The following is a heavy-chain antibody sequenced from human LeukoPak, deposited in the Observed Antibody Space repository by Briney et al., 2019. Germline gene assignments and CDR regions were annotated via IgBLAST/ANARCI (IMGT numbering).Heavy chain of an antibody. CDR3: ARDRSGGSASVYY. CDR2: INPYSGGT. CDR1: GYTFTGYY. V-gene: IGHV1-2*02. J-gene: IGHJ4*02. Sequence: ASVKVPCKASGYTFTGYYIHWVRQTPGQGLEWMGWINPYSGGTNYAQKFQDRVTMTRDTSISTAYMELSRLRSDDSAMYYCARDRSGGSASVYYWGQGTLVTVSS. D-gene: IGHD6-13*01.